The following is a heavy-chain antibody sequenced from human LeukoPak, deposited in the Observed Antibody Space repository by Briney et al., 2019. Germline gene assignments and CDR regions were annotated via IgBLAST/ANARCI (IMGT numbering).Heavy chain of an antibody. J-gene: IGHJ3*02. Sequence: SETLSLTCTVPGGSVSSGSYYWSWIRQPPGKGLEWIGYIYYSGSTNYNPSLKSRVTISVDTSKNQFSLKLSSVTAADTAVYYCARTRAYDAFDIWGQGTMVTVSS. V-gene: IGHV4-61*01. D-gene: IGHD3-16*01. CDR2: IYYSGST. CDR3: ARTRAYDAFDI. CDR1: GGSVSSGSYY.